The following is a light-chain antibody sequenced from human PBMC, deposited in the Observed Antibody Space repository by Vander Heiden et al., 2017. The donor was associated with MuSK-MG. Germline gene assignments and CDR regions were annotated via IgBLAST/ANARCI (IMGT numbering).Light chain of an antibody. CDR1: QGISNY. CDR2: AAS. Sequence: DIQMTQSPSSLSASVGDRVTITCRATQGISNYLAWYQQKPGKVPKLLIYAASTLQSGVPSRFSGSGSGTDFTLTINNLQPEDVATYYCQKVNSAPFTFGPGTKVEIK. CDR3: QKVNSAPFT. J-gene: IGKJ3*01. V-gene: IGKV1-27*01.